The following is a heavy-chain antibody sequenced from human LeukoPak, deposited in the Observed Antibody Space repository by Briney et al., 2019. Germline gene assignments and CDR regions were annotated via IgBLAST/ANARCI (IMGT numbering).Heavy chain of an antibody. V-gene: IGHV3-21*01. CDR2: ISSSSSYI. J-gene: IGHJ3*01. CDR1: GFTFSSYS. Sequence: GGSLRLSCAASGFTFSSYSMNWVRQAPGKGLEWVSSISSSSSYIYYADSVKGRFTISRDNAKNSLYLQMNSRRAEDTAVYYFAEEGGNVVVPAAINSFGSRDAFDFLGQGTKVTVSS. CDR3: AEEGGNVVVPAAINSFGSRDAFDF. D-gene: IGHD2-2*02.